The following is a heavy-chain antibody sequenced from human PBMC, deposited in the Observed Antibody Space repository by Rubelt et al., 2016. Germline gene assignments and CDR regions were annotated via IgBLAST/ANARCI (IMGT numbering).Heavy chain of an antibody. J-gene: IGHJ4*02. V-gene: IGHV3-23*01. CDR2: NSGGGDST. CDR1: GFSFSTYW. D-gene: IGHD5-12*01. CDR3: ANVDIVARISGIDY. Sequence: GSGGGLVQPGGSLRLSCAVSGFSFSTYWMRWVRQAPGKGLEWVSVNSGGGDSTYYADSVKGRFTISRDNSKNTLYLQMNYLRAEDTAVYYYANVDIVARISGIDYWGQGIPVTVSS.